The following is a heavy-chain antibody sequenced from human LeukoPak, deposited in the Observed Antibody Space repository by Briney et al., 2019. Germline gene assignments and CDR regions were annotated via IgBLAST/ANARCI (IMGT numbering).Heavy chain of an antibody. D-gene: IGHD4-23*01. J-gene: IGHJ4*02. CDR3: ATNLATVVTPAYY. CDR1: GNTLTELS. CDR2: FDPEDGET. V-gene: IGHV1-24*01. Sequence: ASVKVSCKVSGNTLTELSMHWVRQAPGKGLEWMGGFDPEDGETIYAQKFQGRVTMTEDTSTDTAYMDLNSLRSEDTAAYYCATNLATVVTPAYYWGQGTLVTVSS.